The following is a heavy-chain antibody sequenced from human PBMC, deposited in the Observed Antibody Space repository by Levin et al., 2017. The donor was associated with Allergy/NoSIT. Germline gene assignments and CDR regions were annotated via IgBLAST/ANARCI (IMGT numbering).Heavy chain of an antibody. D-gene: IGHD6-13*01. Sequence: GGSLRLSCAASGFTFSSYGMHWVRQAPGKGLEWVAVISYDGSNKYYADSVKGRFTISRDNSKNTLYLQMNSLRAEDTAVYYCAKDHVAAAGEYYYYYYGMDVWGQGTTVTVSS. CDR3: AKDHVAAAGEYYYYYYGMDV. CDR2: ISYDGSNK. V-gene: IGHV3-30*18. J-gene: IGHJ6*02. CDR1: GFTFSSYG.